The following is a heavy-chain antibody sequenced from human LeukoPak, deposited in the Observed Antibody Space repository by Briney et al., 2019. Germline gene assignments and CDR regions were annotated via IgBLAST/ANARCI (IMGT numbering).Heavy chain of an antibody. J-gene: IGHJ6*03. CDR3: ARLVSSSYYYYYYMDV. V-gene: IGHV1-18*01. D-gene: IGHD6-6*01. Sequence: ASVTVSCKASGYTFTSYGISWVRQAPGQGLEWMGWISAYNGNTNYAQKLQGRVTMTTDTSTSTAYMELRSLRSDDTAVYYCARLVSSSYYYYYYMDVWGKGTTVTVSS. CDR1: GYTFTSYG. CDR2: ISAYNGNT.